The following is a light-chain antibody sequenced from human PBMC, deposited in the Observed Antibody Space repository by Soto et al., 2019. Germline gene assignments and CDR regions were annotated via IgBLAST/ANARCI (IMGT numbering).Light chain of an antibody. V-gene: IGKV3D-15*01. CDR3: QQYNDWPFT. CDR2: DSS. CDR1: QTVSSTY. Sequence: IVLTQSPGTLSLSPGERASLSCRTSQTVSSTYFAWYQQRPGQSPRLLFYDSSTRAAGIPDRFSCSGSGRDFTLTISSLQSEDFAVYYCQQYNDWPFTFGPGTKVDIK. J-gene: IGKJ3*01.